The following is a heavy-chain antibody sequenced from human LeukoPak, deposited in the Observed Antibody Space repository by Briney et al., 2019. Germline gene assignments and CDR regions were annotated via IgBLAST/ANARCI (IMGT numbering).Heavy chain of an antibody. Sequence: ASVKVSCKASGYTFTSHYMHWVRQAPGQGLEWMGWINPNSGGTNYAQKFQGRVTMTRDTSISTAYMELSRLRSDDTAVYYCARQVLLWFGELTGPYDYWGQGTLVTVSS. J-gene: IGHJ4*02. V-gene: IGHV1-2*02. D-gene: IGHD3-10*01. CDR2: INPNSGGT. CDR3: ARQVLLWFGELTGPYDY. CDR1: GYTFTSHY.